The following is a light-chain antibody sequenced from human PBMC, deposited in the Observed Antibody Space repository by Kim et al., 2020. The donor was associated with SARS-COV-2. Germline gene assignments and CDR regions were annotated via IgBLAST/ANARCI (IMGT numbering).Light chain of an antibody. J-gene: IGKJ1*01. CDR3: QEYKGT. CDR1: QSINSW. CDR2: GPS. V-gene: IGKV1-5*03. Sequence: DIQMTQSPSTLSASVGDRVTITCRASQSINSWVAWYQQKPGKAPKLLIYGPSSLQTSVSSRFSGSGSGTEFTLTISSLQPDDFGTFYCQEYKGTFGQGTKVDIK.